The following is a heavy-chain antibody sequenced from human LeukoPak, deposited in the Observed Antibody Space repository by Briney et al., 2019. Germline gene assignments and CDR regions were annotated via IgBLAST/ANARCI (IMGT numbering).Heavy chain of an antibody. CDR1: GYTFTTKY. V-gene: IGHV1-2*02. D-gene: IGHD6-6*01. J-gene: IGHJ5*02. Sequence: ASVKVSCKASGYTFTTKYMHWVRQAPGQGLEWMGWKNPNSGDTKYAQKFQGRVTMTRDTSITTAYMELSRLRSDDTAVYYCATDQYTSSSGRFDPWGQGSLVTVSS. CDR2: KNPNSGDT. CDR3: ATDQYTSSSGRFDP.